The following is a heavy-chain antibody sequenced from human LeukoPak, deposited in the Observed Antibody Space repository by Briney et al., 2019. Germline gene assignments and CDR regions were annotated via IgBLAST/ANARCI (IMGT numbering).Heavy chain of an antibody. CDR1: GFTFSTYW. Sequence: GGSLRLSCAASGFTFSTYWMHWVRQAPGKGLVWVSRIISDGSSTSYADSVKGRFTISRDNAKNKLYLQMNSLRAEDTAVYYCAREDVNIAVAASGAFDIWGQGTMVTVPS. CDR2: IISDGSST. D-gene: IGHD6-19*01. V-gene: IGHV3-74*01. J-gene: IGHJ3*02. CDR3: AREDVNIAVAASGAFDI.